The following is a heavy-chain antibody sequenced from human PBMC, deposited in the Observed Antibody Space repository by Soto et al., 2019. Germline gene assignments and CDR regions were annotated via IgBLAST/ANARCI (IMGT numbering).Heavy chain of an antibody. CDR3: ARDYDSSGYYYDY. J-gene: IGHJ4*02. V-gene: IGHV1-69*02. CDR1: GGTFSSYT. CDR2: IIPILGIA. D-gene: IGHD3-22*01. Sequence: QVQLVQSEAEVKKPGSSVKVSCKASGGTFSSYTISWVRQAPGQGLEWMGRIIPILGIANYAQKFQGRVTITADKSTSTAYMELSSLRSEDTAVYYCARDYDSSGYYYDYWGQGTLVTVSS.